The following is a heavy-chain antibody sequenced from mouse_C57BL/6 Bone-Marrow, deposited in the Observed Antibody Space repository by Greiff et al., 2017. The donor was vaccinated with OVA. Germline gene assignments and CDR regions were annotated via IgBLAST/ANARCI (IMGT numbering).Heavy chain of an antibody. V-gene: IGHV5-4*01. CDR2: ISDGGSYT. D-gene: IGHD1-1*01. CDR1: GFTFSSYA. Sequence: EVQLVESGGGLVKPGGSLKLSCAASGFTFSSYAMSWVRQTPEKRLEWVATISDGGSYTYYPDNVKGRFTISRDNAKNNLYLQMSHLKSEDTAMYYCAREEGVTTVVATRAMDYWGQGTSVTVSS. J-gene: IGHJ4*01. CDR3: AREEGVTTVVATRAMDY.